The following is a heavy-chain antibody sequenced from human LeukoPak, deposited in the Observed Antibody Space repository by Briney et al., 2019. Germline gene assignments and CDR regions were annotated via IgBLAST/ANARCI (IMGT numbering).Heavy chain of an antibody. J-gene: IGHJ4*02. V-gene: IGHV3-23*01. Sequence: PGGSLRLSCVASGFTISGHAMSWVRQAPAKGLEWVSITVAGYSETHYADSVRGRFTISRDNSKNTLYLQMNSLRAEDTAVYYCAKAPPYKKYFDYWGQGTLVTVSS. CDR2: TVAGYSET. D-gene: IGHD1-1*01. CDR3: AKAPPYKKYFDY. CDR1: GFTISGHA.